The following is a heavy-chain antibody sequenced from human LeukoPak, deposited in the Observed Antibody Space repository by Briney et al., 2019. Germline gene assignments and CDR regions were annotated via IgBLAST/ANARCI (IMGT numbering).Heavy chain of an antibody. D-gene: IGHD3-10*01. J-gene: IGHJ4*02. Sequence: PSETLSLTCAVYGGSFSGYYWSWIRQPPGKGLEWIGEINHSGSTNYNPSLKSRVTISVDTSKNQFSLKLSSVTAADTAVYYCARRPRRLWFGEYTNFDYWGQGTLVTVSS. CDR3: ARRPRRLWFGEYTNFDY. CDR1: GGSFSGYY. CDR2: INHSGST. V-gene: IGHV4-34*01.